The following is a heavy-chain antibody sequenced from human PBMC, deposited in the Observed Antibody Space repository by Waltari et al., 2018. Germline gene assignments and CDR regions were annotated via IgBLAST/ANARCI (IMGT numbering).Heavy chain of an antibody. Sequence: HLVESGGGVVQPGRSLGPSCAASGFTFGSYGMHWVRQAPGKGLEWVAVISYDGSNKYYADSVKGRFTISRDNSKNTLYLQMNSLRAEDTAVYYCAKDQYQDSSSSVLDYWGQGTLVTVSS. CDR2: ISYDGSNK. J-gene: IGHJ4*02. CDR3: AKDQYQDSSSSVLDY. CDR1: GFTFGSYG. D-gene: IGHD6-6*01. V-gene: IGHV3-30*18.